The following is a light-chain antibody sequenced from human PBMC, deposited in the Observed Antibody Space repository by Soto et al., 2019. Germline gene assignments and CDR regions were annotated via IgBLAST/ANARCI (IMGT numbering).Light chain of an antibody. Sequence: EFVLTQSPGTLSLSPGERATLFCRASQSFSSSFLAWYQQKPGQAPTLLMYGVSNRATDVPDRFSGSRSGTDFTLTINRLEPEDFAVYHCQQYGSSLLYTFGQGTRLEI. V-gene: IGKV3-20*01. CDR3: QQYGSSLLYT. J-gene: IGKJ5*01. CDR1: QSFSSSF. CDR2: GVS.